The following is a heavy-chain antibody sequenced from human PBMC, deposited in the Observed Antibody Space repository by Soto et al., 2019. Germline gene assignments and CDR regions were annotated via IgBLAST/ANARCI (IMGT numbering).Heavy chain of an antibody. J-gene: IGHJ4*02. Sequence: QVQLAQSGAEVRKPGSSVKVSCRASGGSFSDFAFSWVRQAPGQGLEWMGGIIPMFAATKYAQRFQGRVTISAHASTRTVYLALSSLTSDDSAVYYCARWGIVAVPAALSSYDDYTNYRFDSWGQGTLVSVSS. CDR3: ARWGIVAVPAALSSYDDYTNYRFDS. CDR1: GGSFSDFA. CDR2: IIPMFAAT. D-gene: IGHD2-15*01. V-gene: IGHV1-69*01.